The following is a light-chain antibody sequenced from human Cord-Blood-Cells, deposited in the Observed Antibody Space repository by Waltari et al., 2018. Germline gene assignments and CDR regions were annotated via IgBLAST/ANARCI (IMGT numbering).Light chain of an antibody. V-gene: IGKV3-15*01. CDR1: QSVRSN. CDR3: QQYNNWPPLT. J-gene: IGKJ4*01. Sequence: DIVMTPSPATLSVSPGERATLSCRASQSVRSNLAWYQQKPGQAPRLLIYGASTRATGIPARFSGSGSGTEFTLTISSLQSEDFAVYYCQQYNNWPPLTFGGGTKVEIK. CDR2: GAS.